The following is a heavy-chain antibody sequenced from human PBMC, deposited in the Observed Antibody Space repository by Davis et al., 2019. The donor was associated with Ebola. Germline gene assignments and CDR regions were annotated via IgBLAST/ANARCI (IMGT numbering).Heavy chain of an antibody. Sequence: GESLKISCAASGFTFSNYAMSWVRQAPGKGLEWVSSISAGGTAPYYADSVKGRFTISRDNSKNTLSLQMDSLRADDTAVFYCAEGGTNNFLGANWGQGTLVTVSS. CDR2: ISAGGTAP. CDR1: GFTFSNYA. CDR3: AEGGTNNFLGAN. D-gene: IGHD2-8*01. J-gene: IGHJ4*02. V-gene: IGHV3-23*01.